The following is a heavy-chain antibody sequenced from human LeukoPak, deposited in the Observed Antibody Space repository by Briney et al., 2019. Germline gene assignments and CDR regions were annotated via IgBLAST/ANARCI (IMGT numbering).Heavy chain of an antibody. Sequence: KVSLQAFGGTLRSYSINLGRQAPGKRAGGGGRIIPIFGTANYAQKFQGRVTITTDESTSTAYMELSSLRSEDTAVYYCARELGTMIVVVITQVGWFDPWGQGTLVTVSS. CDR3: ARELGTMIVVVITQVGWFDP. CDR1: GGTLRSYS. D-gene: IGHD3-22*01. V-gene: IGHV1-69*05. CDR2: IIPIFGTA. J-gene: IGHJ5*02.